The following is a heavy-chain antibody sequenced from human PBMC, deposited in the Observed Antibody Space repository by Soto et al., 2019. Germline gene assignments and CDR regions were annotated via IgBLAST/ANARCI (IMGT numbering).Heavy chain of an antibody. D-gene: IGHD3-9*01. CDR2: IYPGDSDT. V-gene: IGHV5-51*01. Sequence: GESLKLSCKGSGYSFTSYWIGWVRQMPGKGLEWMGIIYPGDSDTRYSPSFQGQVTISSDKSISTAYLQCSSLTASDTAMYHCTSCYYVILTGSWAFDICGQ. CDR3: TSCYYVILTGSWAFDI. CDR1: GYSFTSYW. J-gene: IGHJ3*02.